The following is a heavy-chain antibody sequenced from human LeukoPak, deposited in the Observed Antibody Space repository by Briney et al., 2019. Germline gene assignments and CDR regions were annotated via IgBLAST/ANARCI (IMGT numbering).Heavy chain of an antibody. Sequence: SETLSLTCTVSGGSIRSHYWSWIRQPPGKGLEWIGYIYYSGSTNYNPSLKSRVTISVDTSKNQFSLKLSSVTAADTAVYYCARVRRYYDILTGYSAYYFDYWGQGTMVTVSS. D-gene: IGHD3-9*01. CDR2: IYYSGST. CDR3: ARVRRYYDILTGYSAYYFDY. V-gene: IGHV4-59*08. CDR1: GGSIRSHY. J-gene: IGHJ4*03.